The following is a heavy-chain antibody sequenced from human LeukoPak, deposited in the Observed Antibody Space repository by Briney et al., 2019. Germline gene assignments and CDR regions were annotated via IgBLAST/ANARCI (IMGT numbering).Heavy chain of an antibody. D-gene: IGHD1-1*01. CDR2: IGSGGRNK. V-gene: IGHV3-33*01. Sequence: WGTLRLSCAASGVTFSSYDIHWIRQAPGKGLEWMAVIGSGGRNKFYADSVTGRFTISRDNSKNTLYLQMNSLRAEDTAVDYCARNDRVLEENGFDIWGQGTMVTVSS. CDR1: GVTFSSYD. CDR3: ARNDRVLEENGFDI. J-gene: IGHJ3*02.